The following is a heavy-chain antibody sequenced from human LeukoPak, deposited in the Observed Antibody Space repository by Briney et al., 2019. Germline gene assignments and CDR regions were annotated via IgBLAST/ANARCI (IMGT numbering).Heavy chain of an antibody. D-gene: IGHD6-13*01. Sequence: GASVKVSCKASGYTFTSYGISWVRQAPGQGLEWMGWISAYNGNTNYAQKLQGRVTMTTDTSTSTAYMELSRLRSDDTAVYYCARDQRIVAAGTGVVYYYYYGMDVWGQGTTVTVSS. CDR1: GYTFTSYG. CDR3: ARDQRIVAAGTGVVYYYYYGMDV. J-gene: IGHJ6*02. V-gene: IGHV1-18*01. CDR2: ISAYNGNT.